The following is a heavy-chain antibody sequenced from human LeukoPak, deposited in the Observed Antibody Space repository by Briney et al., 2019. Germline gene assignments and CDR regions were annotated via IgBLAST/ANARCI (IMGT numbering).Heavy chain of an antibody. CDR2: ISSSSSYI. CDR3: VRDRDSTGYYDY. CDR1: GFTFSSYS. D-gene: IGHD3-22*01. J-gene: IGHJ4*02. Sequence: GGSLRLSCAASGFTFSSYSMNWVRQAPGKGLEWVSSISSSSSYIYYADSVKGRFIISRDNAKNSLYLQMNSLRAEDTAVYYCVRDRDSTGYYDYWGQGTLVTVSS. V-gene: IGHV3-21*01.